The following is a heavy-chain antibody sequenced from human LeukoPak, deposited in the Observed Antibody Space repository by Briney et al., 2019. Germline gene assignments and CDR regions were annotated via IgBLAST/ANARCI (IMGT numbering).Heavy chain of an antibody. Sequence: GGSLRLSCAGSGFSFNNYAMSWVRQTPRKGLEWVSTIMISGDDTYYADPVKGRFTMSRDKSKNTLYLQMSYLRAEDTAVYYCVRAAPGDCSSTSCSLFDDWGQGILVTVSS. D-gene: IGHD2-2*01. CDR3: VRAAPGDCSSTSCSLFDD. J-gene: IGHJ4*02. CDR2: IMISGDDT. V-gene: IGHV3-23*01. CDR1: GFSFNNYA.